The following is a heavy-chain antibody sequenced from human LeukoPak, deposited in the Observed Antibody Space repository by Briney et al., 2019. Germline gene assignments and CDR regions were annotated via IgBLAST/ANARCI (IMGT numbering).Heavy chain of an antibody. CDR2: ITNSRSHI. D-gene: IGHD3-10*01. J-gene: IGHJ4*02. V-gene: IGHV3-21*01. Sequence: GGSLRLSCAASGFTFSDYGMNWVRQAPGKGLEWVSSITNSRSHIYYADSMKGRFTISRDNAKNSLYLQMNSLRAEDTAVYYCAREFAGESYFDYWGQGTLVIVSS. CDR1: GFTFSDYG. CDR3: AREFAGESYFDY.